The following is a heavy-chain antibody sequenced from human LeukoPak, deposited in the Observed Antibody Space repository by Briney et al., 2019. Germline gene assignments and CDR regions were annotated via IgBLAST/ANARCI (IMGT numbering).Heavy chain of an antibody. CDR3: ARVECRGGSCYADY. J-gene: IGHJ4*02. D-gene: IGHD2-15*01. V-gene: IGHV4-39*01. Sequence: SETLSLTCTVSGGSISSSSYYWGWIRQPPGKGLEWIGTMYYSGRTYYNPPRKSRFTIAVNTSKNQFSLKLSSVTAADTAVYNCARVECRGGSCYADYWGQGTLVTVSS. CDR2: MYYSGRT. CDR1: GGSISSSSYY.